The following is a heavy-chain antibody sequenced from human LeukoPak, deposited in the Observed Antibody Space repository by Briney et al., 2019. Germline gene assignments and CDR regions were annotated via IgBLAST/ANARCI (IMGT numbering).Heavy chain of an antibody. Sequence: GGSLRLSCAASGFTFSNYWMSWVRQAPGKGLQWVANIKQDGREKYYVDSVKGRFTISRDNAKKSLYLQMNSLRAEDTAVYYCARDDDWNYEDYWGQGTLVTVSS. V-gene: IGHV3-7*01. J-gene: IGHJ4*02. D-gene: IGHD1-7*01. CDR2: IKQDGREK. CDR1: GFTFSNYW. CDR3: ARDDDWNYEDY.